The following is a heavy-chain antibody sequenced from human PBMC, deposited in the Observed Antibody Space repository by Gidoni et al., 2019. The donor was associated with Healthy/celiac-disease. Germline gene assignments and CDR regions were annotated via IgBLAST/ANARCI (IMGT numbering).Heavy chain of an antibody. Sequence: QVQLVQSGAEVKKPGASVKVSCKASGYTFTSSDINWVRQATGQGLEWMGWMNPNSGNTGYAQKFQGRVTMTRNTSISTAYMELSSLRSDDTAVYYCARGLSMVRGVIKPGLFDYWGQGTLVTVSS. J-gene: IGHJ4*02. CDR1: GYTFTSSD. CDR2: MNPNSGNT. CDR3: ARGLSMVRGVIKPGLFDY. D-gene: IGHD3-10*01. V-gene: IGHV1-8*01.